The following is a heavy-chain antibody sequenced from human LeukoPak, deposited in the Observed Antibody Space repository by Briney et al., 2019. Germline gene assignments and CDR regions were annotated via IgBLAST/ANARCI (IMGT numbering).Heavy chain of an antibody. J-gene: IGHJ3*02. V-gene: IGHV1-69*04. D-gene: IGHD1-20*01. CDR1: GGTFSSYA. Sequence: SSVKVPCKASGGTFSSYAISWVRQAPGQGLEWMGRIIPILGIANHAEKFQGRVTITADQSTSTAYMELSSLRSEDTAVYYCVRDSLSITKTAAGDTFDIWGQGTMVTVSS. CDR2: IIPILGIA. CDR3: VRDSLSITKTAAGDTFDI.